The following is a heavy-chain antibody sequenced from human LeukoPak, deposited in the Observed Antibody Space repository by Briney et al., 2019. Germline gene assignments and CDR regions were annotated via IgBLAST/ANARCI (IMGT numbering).Heavy chain of an antibody. V-gene: IGHV1-69*04. Sequence: SVKVSCKASGGTFYTYGLSWVRQAPGQGLEWMGRIKPILGRPSYAQKFQGRITITADTSTDTAYMDLSSLTSEDTAVYYCATLMPPALARGVNPAAAFDIWGQGTTVIVSS. D-gene: IGHD3-10*01. J-gene: IGHJ3*02. CDR3: ATLMPPALARGVNPAAAFDI. CDR2: IKPILGRP. CDR1: GGTFYTYG.